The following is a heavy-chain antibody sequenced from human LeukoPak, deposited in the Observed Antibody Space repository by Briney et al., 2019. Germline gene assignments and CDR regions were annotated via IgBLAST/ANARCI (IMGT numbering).Heavy chain of an antibody. CDR2: INPSGGST. CDR1: GYTFTSYY. Sequence: ASVKVSFKASGYTFTSYYMHWVRQAPGQGLEWMGIINPSGGSTSYAQKFQGRVTMTRDTSTSTVYMELSSLRSEDTAVYYCARGTVLMVYAIPYDYWGQGTLVTVSS. V-gene: IGHV1-46*01. D-gene: IGHD2-8*01. CDR3: ARGTVLMVYAIPYDY. J-gene: IGHJ4*02.